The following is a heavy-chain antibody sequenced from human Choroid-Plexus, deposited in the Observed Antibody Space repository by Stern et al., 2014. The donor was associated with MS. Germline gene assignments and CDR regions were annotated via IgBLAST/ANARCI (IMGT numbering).Heavy chain of an antibody. CDR1: GGTFSSYA. D-gene: IGHD3-16*01. CDR3: ARDSRHYDASYYFDA. J-gene: IGHJ4*02. Sequence: VQLVESGAEVKKPGSSVKVSCKASGGTFSSYAINWERKAPGQGPEWMGGIIPIFGTATYAQKFQGRVTITADESTSTAYMELSSLRSEDTAVYYCARDSRHYDASYYFDAWGQGTLVTVSS. V-gene: IGHV1-69*01. CDR2: IIPIFGTA.